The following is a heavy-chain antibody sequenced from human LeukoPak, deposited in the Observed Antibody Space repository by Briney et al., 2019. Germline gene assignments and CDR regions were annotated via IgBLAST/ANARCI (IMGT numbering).Heavy chain of an antibody. CDR1: GFTFSSSA. CDR3: ATYFHDPYYFDY. J-gene: IGHJ4*02. CDR2: ISNSGGIT. Sequence: GGSLRLSCAASGFTFSSSAMSWVRQAPGKGLEYVSGISNSGGITSYGDSVKGRFTISRDNSKNTLYLRMNSLRAEDTAVYYCATYFHDPYYFDYWGQGTLVTVSS. D-gene: IGHD3-22*01. V-gene: IGHV3-23*01.